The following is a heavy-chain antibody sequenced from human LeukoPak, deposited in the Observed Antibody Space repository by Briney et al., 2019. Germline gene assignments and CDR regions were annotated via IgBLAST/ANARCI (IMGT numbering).Heavy chain of an antibody. J-gene: IGHJ3*01. D-gene: IGHD3-22*01. CDR1: GGSISSYY. CDR3: ARGDFAGSSGYLFFF. CDR2: IYDSGST. V-gene: IGHV4-59*01. Sequence: SETLSLTCTVSGGSISSYYWSLIRQPPGKGLEWIGYIYDSGSTNYNPSLKSRVTISVDTSKNQFSLKLNSVTAADTAVYYCARGDFAGSSGYLFFFWGQGTMVTVSS.